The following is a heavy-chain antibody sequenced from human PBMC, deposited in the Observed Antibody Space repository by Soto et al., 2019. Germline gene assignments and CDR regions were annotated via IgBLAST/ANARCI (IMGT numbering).Heavy chain of an antibody. D-gene: IGHD6-6*01. CDR1: GFTFSSYG. J-gene: IGHJ4*02. Sequence: GALRLSCAASGFTFSSYGMHWVRQAPGKGLEWVAVISYDGSNKYYADSVKGRFTISRDNSKNTLYLQMNSLRAEDTAVYYCAKDIGSSLPYYFDYWGQGTLVTVSS. V-gene: IGHV3-30*18. CDR2: ISYDGSNK. CDR3: AKDIGSSLPYYFDY.